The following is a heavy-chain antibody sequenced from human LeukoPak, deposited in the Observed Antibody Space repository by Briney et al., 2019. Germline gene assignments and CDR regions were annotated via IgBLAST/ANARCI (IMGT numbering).Heavy chain of an antibody. CDR2: INAGNGNT. Sequence: ASVKVSCKASGYTFTSYAMHWVRQAPGQRLEWMGWINAGNGNTKYSQKSQGRVTITRDTSASTAYMELSSLGSEDTAVYYCAREGYSYGGYYFDYWGQGTLVTVSS. CDR1: GYTFTSYA. J-gene: IGHJ4*02. V-gene: IGHV1-3*01. CDR3: AREGYSYGGYYFDY. D-gene: IGHD5-18*01.